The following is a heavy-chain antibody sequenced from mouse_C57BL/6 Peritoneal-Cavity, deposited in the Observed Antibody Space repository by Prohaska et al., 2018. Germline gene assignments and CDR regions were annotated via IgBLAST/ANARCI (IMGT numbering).Heavy chain of an antibody. V-gene: IGHV1-53*01. CDR3: ARWVTPHFDY. J-gene: IGHJ2*01. CDR2: INPSNGGT. Sequence: EWIGNINPSNGGTNYNEKFKSKATLTVDKSSSTAYMQLSSLTSEDSAVYYCARWVTPHFDYWGQGTTLTVSS. D-gene: IGHD2-1*01.